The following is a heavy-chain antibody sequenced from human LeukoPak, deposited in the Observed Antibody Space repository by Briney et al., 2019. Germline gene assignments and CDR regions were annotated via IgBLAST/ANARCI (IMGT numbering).Heavy chain of an antibody. CDR2: INPNSGGT. CDR1: GYTFTGYY. V-gene: IGHV1-2*02. D-gene: IGHD5-12*01. J-gene: IGHJ4*02. Sequence: ASVKVSCKASGYTFTGYYMHWVRQAPGQGLEWMGWINPNSGGTNYAQKFQGRVTMTRDTSISTAYMELSRLRSDDTAVYYCARRVGLRPYYFDYWGQGTLVTLSS. CDR3: ARRVGLRPYYFDY.